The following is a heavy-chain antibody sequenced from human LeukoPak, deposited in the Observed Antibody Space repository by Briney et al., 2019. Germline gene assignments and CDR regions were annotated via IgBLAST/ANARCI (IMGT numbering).Heavy chain of an antibody. J-gene: IGHJ4*02. D-gene: IGHD1-26*01. CDR3: AKDRLVGGSDRHPLDY. CDR2: ISRSGDYI. Sequence: GESLRLSCAVSGFTFSSYTMTWVRQAPGKGLEWVSSISRSGDYIFYADSVRGRFTISRDNAKNSLYLQMTSLRAEDTALYYCAKDRLVGGSDRHPLDYRGQGTLVTVSS. V-gene: IGHV3-21*01. CDR1: GFTFSSYT.